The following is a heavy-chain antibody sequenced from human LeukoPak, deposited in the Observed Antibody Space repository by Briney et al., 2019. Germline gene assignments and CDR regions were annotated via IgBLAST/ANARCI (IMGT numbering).Heavy chain of an antibody. Sequence: GASVKVSCKASGYTFTSYGISWVRQAPGQGLEWMGWISAYNGNTNYAQKLQGRVTMTTDTSTNTAYMELRSLRSDDTAVYYCARVLIPNSYGSGTYGPYYWGQGTPVTVSS. CDR1: GYTFTSYG. D-gene: IGHD3-10*01. J-gene: IGHJ4*02. V-gene: IGHV1-18*01. CDR3: ARVLIPNSYGSGTYGPYY. CDR2: ISAYNGNT.